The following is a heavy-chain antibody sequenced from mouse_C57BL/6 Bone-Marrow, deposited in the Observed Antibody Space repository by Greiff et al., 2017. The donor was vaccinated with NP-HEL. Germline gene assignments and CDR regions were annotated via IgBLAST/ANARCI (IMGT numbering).Heavy chain of an antibody. CDR1: GYTFTDYE. V-gene: IGHV1-15*01. J-gene: IGHJ3*01. CDR3: TRHHYYGSSPFAY. D-gene: IGHD1-1*01. Sequence: QVQLQQSGAELVRPGASVTLSCKASGYTFTDYEMHWVKQTPVHGLEWIGAIDPETGGTAYNQKFKGKAILTADKSSSTAYMELRSLTSEDSAVYYCTRHHYYGSSPFAYWGQGTLVNVSA. CDR2: IDPETGGT.